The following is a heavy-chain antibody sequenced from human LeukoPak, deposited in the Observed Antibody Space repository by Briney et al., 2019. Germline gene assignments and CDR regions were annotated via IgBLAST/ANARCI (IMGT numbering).Heavy chain of an antibody. V-gene: IGHV3-23*01. J-gene: IGHJ4*02. CDR2: SGGGGST. Sequence: SGGGGSTYYADSVKGRFTISRDNSKNTLYLQVNSLGAEDTAVYYCAKGGKWDVTPFDYWGQGTLVTVSS. D-gene: IGHD1-26*01. CDR3: AKGGKWDVTPFDY.